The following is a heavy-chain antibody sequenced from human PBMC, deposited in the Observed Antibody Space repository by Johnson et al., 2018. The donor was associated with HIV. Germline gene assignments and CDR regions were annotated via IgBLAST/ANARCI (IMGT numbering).Heavy chain of an antibody. V-gene: IGHV3-20*04. CDR1: GFTFDDYG. CDR3: ARERGYDILTGSHAFHI. J-gene: IGHJ3*02. D-gene: IGHD3-9*01. CDR2: INWNGGST. Sequence: VQLVESGGGLVQPGGSLRLSCAASGFTFDDYGMSWVRQVPGKGLVWVSDINWNGGSTGYADSVKGRFTISRDNAKKSLYLQMNSLRAEDTAVYYCARERGYDILTGSHAFHIWGQGTMVTVPS.